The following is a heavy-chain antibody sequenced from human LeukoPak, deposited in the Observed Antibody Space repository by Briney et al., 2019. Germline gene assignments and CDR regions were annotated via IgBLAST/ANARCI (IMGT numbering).Heavy chain of an antibody. CDR2: INHSGST. CDR1: GGSFSGYY. J-gene: IGHJ4*02. Sequence: SETLSLTCAVYGGSFSGYYWSWIRQPPGKGLEWIGEINHSGSTNYNPSLKSRVTISVDTSKNQFSLKLSSVTAADTAVYYCARDFVFSAALPFWGQGTLVTVSS. D-gene: IGHD6-6*01. CDR3: ARDFVFSAALPF. V-gene: IGHV4-34*01.